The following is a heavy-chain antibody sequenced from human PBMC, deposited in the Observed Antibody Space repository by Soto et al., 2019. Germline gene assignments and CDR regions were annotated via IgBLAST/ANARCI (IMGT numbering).Heavy chain of an antibody. Sequence: QVQLQESGPGLVKPSQTLSLTCTVSGGSISSGGYYWGWIRKHPGKGLEWLGYIYYSGSTYYNQSLKSRGTESVDTYKNQFSLKLSSVRAAATAVYYCARGRSRFGGVIVLNDAFDIWGQGTMVTVSS. V-gene: IGHV4-31*03. CDR2: IYYSGST. CDR3: ARGRSRFGGVIVLNDAFDI. CDR1: GGSISSGGYY. J-gene: IGHJ3*02. D-gene: IGHD3-16*02.